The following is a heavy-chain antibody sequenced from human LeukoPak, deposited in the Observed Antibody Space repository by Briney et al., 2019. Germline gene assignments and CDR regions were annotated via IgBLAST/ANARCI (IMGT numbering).Heavy chain of an antibody. CDR2: INSDGSRT. J-gene: IGHJ4*02. CDR1: GFTFSSYW. D-gene: IGHD3-9*01. CDR3: ARDLDTYDMLTGSDDY. V-gene: IGHV3-74*01. Sequence: GGSLRLSCAASGFTFSSYWMHWVRHAPGKGLVWVSRINSDGSRTSYAHSVKGRFTISRDNAKNTLYLQMNSLRAEDTAVYYCARDLDTYDMLTGSDDYWGQGTLVTVSS.